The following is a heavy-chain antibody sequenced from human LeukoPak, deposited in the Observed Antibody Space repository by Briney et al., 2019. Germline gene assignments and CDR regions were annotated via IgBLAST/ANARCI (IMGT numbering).Heavy chain of an antibody. CDR3: AKALTSGWYLDAFNI. D-gene: IGHD6-19*01. V-gene: IGHV3-30*18. Sequence: GGSLRLSCAASGFTFSSRGMHWVRQAPGKGLEWVAVISYDGSNKYYADSVKGRFTISRDNSKNTLFLEMNSLRAEDTAVYYCAKALTSGWYLDAFNIRGQGTMVTVSS. J-gene: IGHJ3*02. CDR1: GFTFSSRG. CDR2: ISYDGSNK.